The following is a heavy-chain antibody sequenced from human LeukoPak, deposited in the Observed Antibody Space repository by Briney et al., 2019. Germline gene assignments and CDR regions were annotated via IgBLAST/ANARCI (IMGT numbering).Heavy chain of an antibody. V-gene: IGHV3-23*01. D-gene: IGHD5-24*01. Sequence: GWALTLSCPSSGFTFSRAWMSWVRQPPGKELEWVSAISASGGGTYYADTLKGRFTISRDNSKNTLYLQMNSLRDEDTAVYYCANGWPTSTRTLDLWGQGTLVTVST. CDR1: GFTFSRAW. CDR3: ANGWPTSTRTLDL. CDR2: ISASGGGT. J-gene: IGHJ5*02.